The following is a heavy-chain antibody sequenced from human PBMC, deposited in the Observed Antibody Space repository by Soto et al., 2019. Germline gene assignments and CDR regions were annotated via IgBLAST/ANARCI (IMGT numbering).Heavy chain of an antibody. J-gene: IGHJ3*02. V-gene: IGHV1-3*01. CDR2: INAGNGNT. CDR3: ARASEVPAAISAFDI. Sequence: ASVKVSCKASGYTFTSYGISWVRQAPGQRLEWMGWINAGNGNTKYSQKFQGRVTITRDTSASTAYMELSSLRSEDTAVYYCARASEVPAAISAFDIWGQGTMVTVSS. D-gene: IGHD2-2*01. CDR1: GYTFTSYG.